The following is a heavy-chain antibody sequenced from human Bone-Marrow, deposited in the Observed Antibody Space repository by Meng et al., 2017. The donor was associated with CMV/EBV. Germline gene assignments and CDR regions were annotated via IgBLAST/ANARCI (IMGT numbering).Heavy chain of an antibody. Sequence: ASVKVSCKASGYTFTGYYMHWVRQAPGQGLEWMGWINPNSGGTNYAQKFQGRVTMTRNTSISTAYMELSSLRSEDTAVYYCARWGYCSGGSCQHFDYWGQGTLVTVSS. V-gene: IGHV1-2*02. CDR1: GYTFTGYY. CDR2: INPNSGGT. CDR3: ARWGYCSGGSCQHFDY. D-gene: IGHD2-15*01. J-gene: IGHJ4*02.